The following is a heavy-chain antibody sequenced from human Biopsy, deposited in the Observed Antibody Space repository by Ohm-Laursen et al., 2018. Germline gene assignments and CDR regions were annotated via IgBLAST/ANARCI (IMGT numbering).Heavy chain of an antibody. D-gene: IGHD5-18*01. CDR1: GVSISSYF. J-gene: IGHJ4*02. V-gene: IGHV3-23*01. Sequence: GTLSLTCTVSGVSISSYFWSWIRQPLGKGLEWVSAIGGSGGTTYYAGSVKGRFTISRDNSKNTLFLQMNNLRPEDTAAYFCVKDRRQYNYGYFPDGFDYWGLGTRVTVSS. CDR2: IGGSGGTT. CDR3: VKDRRQYNYGYFPDGFDY.